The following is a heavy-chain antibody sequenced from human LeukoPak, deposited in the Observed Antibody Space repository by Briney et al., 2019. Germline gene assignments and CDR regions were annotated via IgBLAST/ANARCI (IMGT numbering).Heavy chain of an antibody. V-gene: IGHV3-30*02. J-gene: IGHJ4*02. CDR1: GFTFSSYG. CDR3: AKERYSSGWWDLDY. Sequence: GGSLRLSCAASGFTFSSYGMHWVRQAPGKGLEWVAFIRYDGSNKYHADSVKGRFTISRDNSKNTLYLQMNSLRAEDTAVYYCAKERYSSGWWDLDYWGQGTLVTVSS. D-gene: IGHD6-19*01. CDR2: IRYDGSNK.